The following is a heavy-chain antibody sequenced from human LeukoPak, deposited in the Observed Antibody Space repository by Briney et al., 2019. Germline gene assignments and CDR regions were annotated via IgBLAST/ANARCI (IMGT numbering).Heavy chain of an antibody. V-gene: IGHV7-4-1*02. CDR2: INTNTGNP. Sequence: ASVTVSCKASGYTFTSYAMNWVRQAPGQGLEWMGWINTNTGNPTYAQGFTGRFVFSLDTSVSTAYLQISSLKAEDTAVYYCARPSSQGIGWEWWYYFDYWGQGTLVTVSS. CDR1: GYTFTSYA. CDR3: ARPSSQGIGWEWWYYFDY. J-gene: IGHJ4*02. D-gene: IGHD2-15*01.